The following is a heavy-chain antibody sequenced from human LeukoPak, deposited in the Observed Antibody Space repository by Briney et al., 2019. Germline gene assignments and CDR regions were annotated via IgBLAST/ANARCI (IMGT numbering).Heavy chain of an antibody. Sequence: SVKVSCKASGGTFSSYAISWVRQAPGQGLEWMGGIIPIFGTANYAQKFQGRVTITTDESTSTAYMGLSSLRSEDTAVYYCARDGYSYGSHFDYWGQGTLVTVSS. J-gene: IGHJ4*02. CDR2: IIPIFGTA. D-gene: IGHD5-18*01. CDR1: GGTFSSYA. CDR3: ARDGYSYGSHFDY. V-gene: IGHV1-69*05.